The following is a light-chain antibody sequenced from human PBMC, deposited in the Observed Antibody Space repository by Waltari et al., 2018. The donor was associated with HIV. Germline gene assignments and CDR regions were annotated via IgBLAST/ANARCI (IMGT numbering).Light chain of an antibody. CDR1: SSDVGGYAF. V-gene: IGLV2-14*01. J-gene: IGLJ1*01. CDR2: EVI. CDR3: SSYTSSSTRV. Sequence: QSALTQPASVSGSPGQSITIFCTGTSSDVGGYAFVSWYQQPPGKAPKLMIYEVINRPSGVSNRFSGSKSGNTASLTISGLQAEDEADYYCSSYTSSSTRVFGTGTKVTVL.